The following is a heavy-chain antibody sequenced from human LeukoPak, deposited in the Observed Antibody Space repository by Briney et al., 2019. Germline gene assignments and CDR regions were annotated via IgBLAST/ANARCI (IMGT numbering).Heavy chain of an antibody. D-gene: IGHD4-23*01. V-gene: IGHV4-59*01. J-gene: IGHJ2*01. Sequence: PSETLSLTCTVSGGSISSYYWSWIRQPPGKGLEWIGYIYYSGSTNYNPSLKSRVTISVDTSKNQFSLKLSSVAAADTAVYFCARDYDNGGNGAFDLWGRGTPVTVSS. CDR1: GGSISSYY. CDR3: ARDYDNGGNGAFDL. CDR2: IYYSGST.